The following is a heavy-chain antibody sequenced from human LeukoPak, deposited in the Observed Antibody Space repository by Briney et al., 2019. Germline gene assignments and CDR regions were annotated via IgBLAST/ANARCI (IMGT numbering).Heavy chain of an antibody. V-gene: IGHV1-2*04. D-gene: IGHD6-6*01. Sequence: ASVKVSCKASGYTFTGYYMHWVRQAPGQGLEWMGWINPNSGGTNYAQKFQGWVTMTRDTSISTAYMELSRPRSDDTAVYYCARGLAARPRSYYYYGMDVWGQGTTVTVSS. J-gene: IGHJ6*02. CDR2: INPNSGGT. CDR1: GYTFTGYY. CDR3: ARGLAARPRSYYYYGMDV.